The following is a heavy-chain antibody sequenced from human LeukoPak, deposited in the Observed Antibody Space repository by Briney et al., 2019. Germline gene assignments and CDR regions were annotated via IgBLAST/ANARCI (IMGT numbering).Heavy chain of an antibody. CDR3: ARDLAGHYYGSGSSFDY. D-gene: IGHD3-10*01. V-gene: IGHV3-7*01. Sequence: GGSLRLSCAASGLTFSSYWMSWVRQAPGKGLEWVANIREDGSEKYYVDSVKGQFTISRDNAKNSLFLQMDSLRAEDTAVYYCARDLAGHYYGSGSSFDYWGQGTLVTVSS. CDR1: GLTFSSYW. CDR2: IREDGSEK. J-gene: IGHJ4*02.